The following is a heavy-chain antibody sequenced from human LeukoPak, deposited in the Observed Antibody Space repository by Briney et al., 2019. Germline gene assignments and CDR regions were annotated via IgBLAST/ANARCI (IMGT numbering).Heavy chain of an antibody. J-gene: IGHJ4*02. CDR1: GFTFSSYG. CDR2: ISYDGSNK. CDR3: AKDLTYYDILTGYSH. Sequence: GRSLRLSCAASGFTFSSYGMHWVRQAPGKGLEWVAVISYDGSNKYYADSVKGRFTISRDNSKNTLYLQMNSLRAEDTAVHYCAKDLTYYDILTGYSHWGQGTLVTVSS. D-gene: IGHD3-9*01. V-gene: IGHV3-30*18.